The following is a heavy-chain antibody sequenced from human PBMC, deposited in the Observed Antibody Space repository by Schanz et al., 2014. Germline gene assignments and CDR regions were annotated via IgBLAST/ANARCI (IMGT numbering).Heavy chain of an antibody. Sequence: QVQLQESGPGLVEPSQTLSLTCTVSGDSISSAYWSWIRQHPGKGLEWIGFIYYRGNTYYNPSLKSRVSISLDPSKTQFFLNLNSLTAADTAVYYCSRGECSSTSCHEVAPPDDWGQGTLVTVSA. CDR2: IYYRGNT. CDR3: SRGECSSTSCHEVAPPDD. D-gene: IGHD2-2*01. CDR1: GDSISSAY. J-gene: IGHJ4*02. V-gene: IGHV4-31*03.